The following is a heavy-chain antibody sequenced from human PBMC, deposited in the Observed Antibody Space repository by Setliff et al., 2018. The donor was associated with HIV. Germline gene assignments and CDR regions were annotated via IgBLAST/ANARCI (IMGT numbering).Heavy chain of an antibody. Sequence: PSETLSLTCAVSGYSISCGYYWGWIRQPPGKGLEWIGNIYHSGSTYYNPSLKSRVTISVDTSKSQFFLKLSFVTAADTAVDYCVRGYCSSTTCYDDYYYMDVWGKGSTVTVSS. D-gene: IGHD2-2*01. CDR3: VRGYCSSTTCYDDYYYMDV. V-gene: IGHV4-38-2*01. J-gene: IGHJ6*03. CDR1: GYSISCGYY. CDR2: IYHSGST.